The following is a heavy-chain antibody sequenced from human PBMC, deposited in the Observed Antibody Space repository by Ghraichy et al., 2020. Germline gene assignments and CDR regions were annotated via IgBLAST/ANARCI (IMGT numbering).Heavy chain of an antibody. V-gene: IGHV3-11*06. CDR2: ISSSSSYT. D-gene: IGHD6-13*01. Sequence: GGSLRLSCAASGFTFSDYYMSWIRQAPGKGLEWVSYISSSSSYTNYADSVKGRFTISRDNAKNSLYLQMNSLRAEDTAVYYCARVRQQLVLRLINYFDYWGQGTLVTVSS. CDR3: ARVRQQLVLRLINYFDY. CDR1: GFTFSDYY. J-gene: IGHJ4*02.